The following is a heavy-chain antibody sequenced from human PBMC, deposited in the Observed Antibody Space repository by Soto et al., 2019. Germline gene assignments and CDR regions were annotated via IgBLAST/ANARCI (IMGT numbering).Heavy chain of an antibody. D-gene: IGHD2-15*01. V-gene: IGHV4-39*01. CDR3: ARLGGTVVAAPYY. CDR2: IYYSGST. J-gene: IGHJ4*02. Sequence: QLQLQESGPGLVKPSETLSLTCTVSGGSISSSSYYWGWIRQPPGKGLEWIGSIYYSGSTYYNPSLKSRVTISVDTSKNQFSLKLSSVTAADTAVYYCARLGGTVVAAPYYWGQGTLVTVSS. CDR1: GGSISSSSYY.